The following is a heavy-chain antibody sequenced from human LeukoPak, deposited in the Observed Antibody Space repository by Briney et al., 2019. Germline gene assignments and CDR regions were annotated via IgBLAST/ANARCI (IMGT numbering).Heavy chain of an antibody. CDR1: GFXFSSYW. CDR3: ARARREYSYGFGYFDY. Sequence: CXXXGFXFSSYWMSWVRQAPGXGLEWVANIKQDGSEKYYVDSVKGRFTISRDNAKNSLYLQMNSLRAEDTAVYYCARARREYSYGFGYFDYWGQGTLVTVSS. CDR2: IKQDGSEK. V-gene: IGHV3-7*03. D-gene: IGHD5-18*01. J-gene: IGHJ4*02.